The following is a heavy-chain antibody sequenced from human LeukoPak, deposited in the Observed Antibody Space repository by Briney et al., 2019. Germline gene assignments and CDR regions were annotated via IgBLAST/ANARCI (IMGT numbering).Heavy chain of an antibody. D-gene: IGHD1-26*01. CDR3: ASEGGVVGATRHDY. Sequence: GGSLRLSCAASGFTFSSYAVHWVRQAPGKGLEWVAVISYDGSNKYYADSVKGRFTISRDNSKNTLYLQMNSLRAEDTAVYYCASEGGVVGATRHDYWGQGTLVTVSS. CDR1: GFTFSSYA. V-gene: IGHV3-30*04. CDR2: ISYDGSNK. J-gene: IGHJ4*02.